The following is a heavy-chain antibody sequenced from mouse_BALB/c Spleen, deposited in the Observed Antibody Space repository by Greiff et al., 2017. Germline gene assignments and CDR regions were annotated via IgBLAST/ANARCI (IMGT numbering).Heavy chain of an antibody. V-gene: IGHV1-7*01. CDR2: INPSTGYT. CDR1: GYTFTSYW. D-gene: IGHD1-2*01. J-gene: IGHJ2*01. CDR3: ARSLRPLFDY. Sequence: QVQLKQSGAELAKPGASVKMSCKASGYTFTSYWMHWVKQRPGQGLEWIGYINPSTGYTEYNQKFKDKATLTADKSSSTAYMQLSSLTSEDSAVYYCARSLRPLFDYWGQGTTLTVSS.